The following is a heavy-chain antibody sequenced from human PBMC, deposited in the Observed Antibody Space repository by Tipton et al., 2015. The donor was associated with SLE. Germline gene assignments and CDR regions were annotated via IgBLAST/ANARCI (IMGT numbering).Heavy chain of an antibody. V-gene: IGHV4-34*01. CDR3: ARAVSKWSTSSSEFDY. CDR1: GGSFSNYY. Sequence: TLSLTCAVYGGSFSNYYWSWIRQPPGKGLEWIGDINHSGSTNYKPSLKSRVTISLDTSKNQFSLRMSSVTAEDTAFYYCARAVSKWSTSSSEFDYWGQGTLVTVSS. J-gene: IGHJ4*02. CDR2: INHSGST. D-gene: IGHD1-26*01.